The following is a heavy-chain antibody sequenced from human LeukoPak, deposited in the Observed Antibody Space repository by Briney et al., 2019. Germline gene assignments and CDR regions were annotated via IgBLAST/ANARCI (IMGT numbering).Heavy chain of an antibody. CDR1: GYTFTSYA. CDR2: INPNSGGT. Sequence: ASVKVSCKASGYTFTSYAMHWVRQAPGQRLEWMGWINPNSGGTYYLQKFQGRATLTRDTSISTAYMELTRLTSDDTAVYFCARKSTGYDFDYWGQGALVTVSS. CDR3: ARKSTGYDFDY. J-gene: IGHJ4*02. D-gene: IGHD5-12*01. V-gene: IGHV1-2*02.